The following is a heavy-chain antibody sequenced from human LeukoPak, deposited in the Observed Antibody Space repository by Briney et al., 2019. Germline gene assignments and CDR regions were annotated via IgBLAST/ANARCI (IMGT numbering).Heavy chain of an antibody. CDR3: ARDLVSGAYTFDI. V-gene: IGHV3-21*01. D-gene: IGHD3-16*01. Sequence: GGSLRLSCAASGFTFTSYSMNWVRQAPGKGLEWVSSISSSSSYIYYADSVKGRFTISRDNAKNSLYLQMSSLRAEDTAIYFCARDLVSGAYTFDIWGQGSMVTVSS. CDR1: GFTFTSYS. CDR2: ISSSSSYI. J-gene: IGHJ3*02.